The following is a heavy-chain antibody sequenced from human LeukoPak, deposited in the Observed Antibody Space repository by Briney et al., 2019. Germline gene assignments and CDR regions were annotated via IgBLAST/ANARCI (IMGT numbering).Heavy chain of an antibody. J-gene: IGHJ4*02. CDR1: GFTFSDYY. Sequence: PGGSLRLSCAASGFTFSDYYMSWIRQAPGKGLEWVSYISSSGSTIYYADSVKGRFTISRDNAKNSLYLQMNSLRAEDTAVYYGARDNYGDYEVIDYWGQGTLVTVSS. CDR3: ARDNYGDYEVIDY. D-gene: IGHD4-17*01. V-gene: IGHV3-11*04. CDR2: ISSSGSTI.